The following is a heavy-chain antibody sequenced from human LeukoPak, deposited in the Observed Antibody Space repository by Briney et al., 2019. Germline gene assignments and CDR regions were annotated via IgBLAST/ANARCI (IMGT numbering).Heavy chain of an antibody. CDR1: GFTFSSYS. Sequence: GGSLRLSCVASGFTFSSYSMNWVRQAPGKGLEWVSYITRSSSAKFYADSVKGRCTISRDNAENLLYLQMNSLRAEDTAVYYCTRDQEGSDYWGQGTLVTVSS. CDR3: TRDQEGSDY. CDR2: ITRSSSAK. J-gene: IGHJ4*02. V-gene: IGHV3-48*01.